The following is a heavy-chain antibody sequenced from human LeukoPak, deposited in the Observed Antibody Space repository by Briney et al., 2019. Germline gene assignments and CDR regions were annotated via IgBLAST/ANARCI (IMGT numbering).Heavy chain of an antibody. V-gene: IGHV4-59*02. CDR3: ARANRPYDSSGYIDY. CDR1: GFTVSSNY. D-gene: IGHD3-22*01. J-gene: IGHJ4*02. CDR2: IYYSGST. Sequence: GSLRLSCAASGFTVSSNYMSWIRQPPGKGLEWIGYIYYSGSTNYNPSLKSRVTISVDTSKNQFSLKLSSVTAADTAVYYCARANRPYDSSGYIDYWGQGTLVTVSS.